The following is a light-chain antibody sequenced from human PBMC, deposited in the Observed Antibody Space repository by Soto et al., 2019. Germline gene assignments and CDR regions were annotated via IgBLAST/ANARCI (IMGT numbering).Light chain of an antibody. Sequence: EIVMTQSPATLSVSPGESATLSCRASQRISRNLAWYQQKPGQAPRLLIYDASTRATAIPARFSGSGSETEFTLTISSVQSEDSAVYYCQQYNNWPPWTFGQGTKVEIK. CDR1: QRISRN. CDR2: DAS. J-gene: IGKJ1*01. CDR3: QQYNNWPPWT. V-gene: IGKV3-15*01.